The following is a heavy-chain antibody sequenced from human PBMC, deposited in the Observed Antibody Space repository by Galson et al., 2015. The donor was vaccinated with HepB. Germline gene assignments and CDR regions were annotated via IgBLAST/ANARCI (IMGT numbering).Heavy chain of an antibody. CDR2: VNFDGTST. V-gene: IGHV3-74*01. D-gene: IGHD6-19*01. CDR3: ARELAFGCGSYSH. CDR1: GFTFSDYW. Sequence: SLRLSCAASGFTFSDYWMHWVRQAPGKGLVWVSYVNFDGTSTRYADSVKGRLTVSRDNAENTVYLQMNSLRAEDTGIYYCARELAFGCGSYSHWGQGALVTVSS. J-gene: IGHJ4*02.